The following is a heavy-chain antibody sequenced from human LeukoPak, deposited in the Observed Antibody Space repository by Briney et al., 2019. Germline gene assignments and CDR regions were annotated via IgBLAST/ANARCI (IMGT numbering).Heavy chain of an antibody. D-gene: IGHD2-15*01. J-gene: IGHJ4*02. V-gene: IGHV3-30*03. CDR2: TSNDETKR. Sequence: GGSLRLSCAASGFAFSTYVMHWVRQAPGKGLEWVVITSNDETKRFYADSVKGRFTISRDNSKNTLHLHMNSLRVEDTAVYYCARGVVAVAAIDYWGQGILVTVSS. CDR1: GFAFSTYV. CDR3: ARGVVAVAAIDY.